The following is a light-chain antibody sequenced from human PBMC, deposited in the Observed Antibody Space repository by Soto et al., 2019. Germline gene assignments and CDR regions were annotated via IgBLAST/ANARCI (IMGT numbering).Light chain of an antibody. Sequence: QSALTQPASVSGSLGQSITIACAETSSDVGGYNYVSWYQQHPGKAPKLMIYEVSNRPSGVSHRFSGSKSGTTASLTISGLQAYDEADYYSSPYTSSSALVFVKGTKVTVL. CDR2: EVS. J-gene: IGLJ1*01. V-gene: IGLV2-14*01. CDR3: SPYTSSSALV. CDR1: SSDVGGYNY.